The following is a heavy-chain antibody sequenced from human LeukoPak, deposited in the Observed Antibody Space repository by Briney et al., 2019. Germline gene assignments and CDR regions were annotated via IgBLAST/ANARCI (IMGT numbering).Heavy chain of an antibody. J-gene: IGHJ4*02. V-gene: IGHV3-23*01. D-gene: IGHD6-13*01. CDR2: ISGSGGST. CDR3: ARDRGGQHPDY. CDR1: GFTFSIYA. Sequence: GGSLRLSCAASGFTFSIYAMSWVRQAPGKGLEWVSGISGSGGSTYYADSVKGRFTISRDNSKNTLYLQMNSLRAEDTAVYYCARDRGGQHPDYWGQGTLVTVSS.